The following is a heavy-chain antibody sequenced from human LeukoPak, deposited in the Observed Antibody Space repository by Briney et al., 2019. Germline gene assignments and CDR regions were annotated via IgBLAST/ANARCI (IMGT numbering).Heavy chain of an antibody. Sequence: SETLSLTCTVSGGSVSSYYWSWIRQPPGKGLEWIGYIYYSGSTNYNPSLKSRVTISVDTSKSQFSLKLSSVTAADTAVYYCARDSSGYHDYWGQGTLVTVSS. J-gene: IGHJ4*02. CDR1: GGSVSSYY. D-gene: IGHD3-22*01. V-gene: IGHV4-59*02. CDR2: IYYSGST. CDR3: ARDSSGYHDY.